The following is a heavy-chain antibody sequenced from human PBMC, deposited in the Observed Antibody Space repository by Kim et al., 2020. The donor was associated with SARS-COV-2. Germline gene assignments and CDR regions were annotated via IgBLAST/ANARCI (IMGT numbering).Heavy chain of an antibody. D-gene: IGHD1-26*01. CDR2: INHSGST. J-gene: IGHJ4*02. Sequence: SETLSLTCAVYGGSFSGYYWSWIRQPPGKGLEWIGEINHSGSTNYNPSLKSRVTISVDTSKNQFSLKLSSVTAADTAVYYCARQKWELLPPFDYWGQGTLVTVSS. CDR3: ARQKWELLPPFDY. CDR1: GGSFSGYY. V-gene: IGHV4-34*01.